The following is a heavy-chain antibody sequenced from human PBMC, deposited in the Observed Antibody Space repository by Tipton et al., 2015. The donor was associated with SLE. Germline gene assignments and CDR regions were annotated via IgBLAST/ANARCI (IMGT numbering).Heavy chain of an antibody. J-gene: IGHJ3*02. CDR1: GGSFSGYY. D-gene: IGHD3-3*01. Sequence: TLSLTCAVYGGSFSGYYWSWIRQPPGKGLEWIGEINHSGSTNYIPSLKSRVSISVDRSKNQFSLKLSSVTAADTAVYYCARFRVGNAFDIWGQGTMVTVSS. CDR2: INHSGST. CDR3: ARFRVGNAFDI. V-gene: IGHV4-34*01.